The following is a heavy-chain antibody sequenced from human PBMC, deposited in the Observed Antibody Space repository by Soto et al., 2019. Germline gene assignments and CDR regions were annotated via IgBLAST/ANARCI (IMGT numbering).Heavy chain of an antibody. CDR2: IHGSGGSA. V-gene: IGHV3-23*01. D-gene: IGHD4-17*01. Sequence: EVQLLESGGGLLQRGGSLRLSCAASGFTFSSYAMNWVRQAPGKGLGWVSVIHGSGGSAYYADSVKGRFTISRDNSKNTLFLQMNSLRVEDTAIYFCARGRDRDTVTTFDYWGQGALVTVS. CDR3: ARGRDRDTVTTFDY. J-gene: IGHJ4*02. CDR1: GFTFSSYA.